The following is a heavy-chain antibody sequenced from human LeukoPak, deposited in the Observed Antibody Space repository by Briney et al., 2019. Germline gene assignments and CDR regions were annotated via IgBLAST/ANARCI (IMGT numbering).Heavy chain of an antibody. Sequence: PSQTLSLTCTVSGGSTSSYYWSWIRQPPGKGLEWIGYIYYSGSTDYNPSLKSRVTISVDTSKNQFSLKLSSVTAADTAVYYCARVAAAADTVSGMDVWGQGTTVTVSS. D-gene: IGHD6-13*01. CDR3: ARVAAAADTVSGMDV. J-gene: IGHJ6*02. V-gene: IGHV4-59*01. CDR1: GGSTSSYY. CDR2: IYYSGST.